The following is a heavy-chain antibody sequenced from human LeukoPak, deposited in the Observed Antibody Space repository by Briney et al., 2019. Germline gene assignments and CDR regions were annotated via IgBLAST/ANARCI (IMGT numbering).Heavy chain of an antibody. D-gene: IGHD3-16*01. Sequence: GGSLRLSCAASGLTISASWIHWVRQAPGKGLMWVSRLASDETNKIYADSVKGRFTISRDNAKNTLYLQMNSLRVEDTGIYYCARDAGWGRLDSWGQGALVTVSS. CDR3: ARDAGWGRLDS. CDR2: LASDETNK. J-gene: IGHJ4*02. V-gene: IGHV3-74*01. CDR1: GLTISASW.